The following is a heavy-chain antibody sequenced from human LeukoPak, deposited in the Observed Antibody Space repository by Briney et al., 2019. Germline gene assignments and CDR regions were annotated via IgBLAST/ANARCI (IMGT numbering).Heavy chain of an antibody. CDR2: IYYSGST. CDR1: GGSISSSSYY. D-gene: IGHD2-15*01. J-gene: IGHJ5*02. CDR3: ARRYCSGGSCYSDNWFDP. Sequence: SETLSLTCTVSGGSISSSSYYWGWIRQPPGKGLEWIGSIYYSGSTYYNPSLKSRVTISVDTSKNQFSLKLSSVTAADTAVYYCARRYCSGGSCYSDNWFDPWGQGTLVTVSS. V-gene: IGHV4-39*01.